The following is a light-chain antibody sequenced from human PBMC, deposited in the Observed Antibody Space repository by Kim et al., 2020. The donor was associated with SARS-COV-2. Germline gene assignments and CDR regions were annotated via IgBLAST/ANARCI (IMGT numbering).Light chain of an antibody. Sequence: SYELTQPPSVSVAPGKTARITCGGNNIGSKSVHWYQQRPGQAPVLVIYYDIDRPSGIPERFSGSNSGNTATVTISRVEAGDEADYFCQVWDTGSGVFGGG. CDR1: NIGSKS. J-gene: IGLJ3*02. V-gene: IGLV3-21*04. CDR2: YDI. CDR3: QVWDTGSGV.